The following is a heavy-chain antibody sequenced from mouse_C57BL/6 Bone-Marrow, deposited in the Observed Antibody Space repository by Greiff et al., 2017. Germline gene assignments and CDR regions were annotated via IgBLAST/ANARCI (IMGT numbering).Heavy chain of an antibody. V-gene: IGHV5-6*01. D-gene: IGHD1-1*01. CDR2: ISSGGSYT. J-gene: IGHJ2*01. Sequence: DVQLVESGGDLVKPGGSLKLSCAASGFTFSSYGMSWVRQTPDKRLEWVATISSGGSYTYYPDSVKGRCTISRDNAKNTLYLQVSSLKSEDTAMYYWAVSPITTVIGFGFWGQGTTLTVSS. CDR1: GFTFSSYG. CDR3: AVSPITTVIGFGF.